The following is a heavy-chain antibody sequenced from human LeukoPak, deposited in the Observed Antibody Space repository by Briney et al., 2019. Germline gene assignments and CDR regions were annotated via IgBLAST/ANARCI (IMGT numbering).Heavy chain of an antibody. J-gene: IGHJ4*02. Sequence: SETLSLPCTVSGGSISSYYWSWIRQPPGKALECIGYIYYSGSTNYNPSLKSRVTISVDTSKNQFSRKLSSVTAADTAVYYCAREGGSGSYGIDYWGQGTLVTVSS. CDR1: GGSISSYY. CDR3: AREGGSGSYGIDY. D-gene: IGHD3-10*01. CDR2: IYYSGST. V-gene: IGHV4-59*01.